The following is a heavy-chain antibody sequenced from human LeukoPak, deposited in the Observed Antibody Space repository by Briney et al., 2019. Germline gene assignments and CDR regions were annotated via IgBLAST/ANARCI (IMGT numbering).Heavy chain of an antibody. CDR3: ARDYRTLLYYMDV. V-gene: IGHV3-48*03. CDR2: LSSSGSAF. J-gene: IGHJ6*03. CDR1: GFTFRSYE. Sequence: GGSLRLSCEDSGFTFRSYEMNWVRQAPGKGLEWIAYLSSSGSAFSYADSVKGRFTIARDNAKNMLYLQVNSLRAEDTAVYYCARDYRTLLYYMDVWGKGTTVTVSS. D-gene: IGHD1-14*01.